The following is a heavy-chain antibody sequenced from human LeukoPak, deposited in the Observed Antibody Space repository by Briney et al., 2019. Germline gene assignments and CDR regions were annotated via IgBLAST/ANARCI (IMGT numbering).Heavy chain of an antibody. J-gene: IGHJ4*02. V-gene: IGHV3-23*01. Sequence: GGSLRLSCAASGFTFSSYAMSWVRQAPGKGLEWVSAISGSGGSTYYADSVKGRFTISRDNSKNTLYLQMNSLRAEDTAIFYCAKNYYGSGSYYNGLDYWGQGTLVTVSS. CDR2: ISGSGGST. D-gene: IGHD3-10*01. CDR3: AKNYYGSGSYYNGLDY. CDR1: GFTFSSYA.